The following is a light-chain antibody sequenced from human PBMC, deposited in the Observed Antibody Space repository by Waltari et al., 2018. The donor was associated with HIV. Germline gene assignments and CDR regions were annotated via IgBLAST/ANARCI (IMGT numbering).Light chain of an antibody. V-gene: IGLV3-21*04. CDR3: HVWDRRSDVV. Sequence: SYVLTQPPSVSVAPGMTATITCGGDNIGGKSVDWYQQKPGQAPVVVIYDDRVGPSGIPERFSRSNSGNTATLTLSRGEVGDEADYSCHVWDRRSDVVFGGGTKLTVL. CDR2: DDR. CDR1: NIGGKS. J-gene: IGLJ3*02.